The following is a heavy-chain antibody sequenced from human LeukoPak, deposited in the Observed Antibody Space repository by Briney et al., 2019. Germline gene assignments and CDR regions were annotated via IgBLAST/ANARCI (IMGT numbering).Heavy chain of an antibody. CDR2: IILNNGAT. J-gene: IGHJ4*02. V-gene: IGHV1-2*06. CDR3: ATDGGNHNFDY. CDR1: GFTFTDYY. D-gene: IGHD1-14*01. Sequence: GASVKVSCKASGFTFTDYYLHWVRQAPGQGLEWMGRIILNNGATNYAQEFQGRVTLTRDTSISTAYMELSRQTSDDTAVYYCATDGGNHNFDYWGQGTLVTVS.